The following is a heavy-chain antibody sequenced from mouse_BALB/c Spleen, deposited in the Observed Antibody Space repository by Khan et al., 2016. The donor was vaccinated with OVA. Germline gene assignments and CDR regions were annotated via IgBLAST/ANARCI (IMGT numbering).Heavy chain of an antibody. CDR3: ARRHTFGYAPSGFAS. D-gene: IGHD2-2*01. CDR2: IDPSDSET. CDR1: GYTFTSYW. V-gene: IGHV1-61*01. J-gene: IGHJ3*01. Sequence: QVQLQQPGAELVRPGASVKLSCKASGYTFTSYWMNWVKQRPGQGLEWIGMIDPSDSETHYNQIFKDKATLTVDKSSSQAYMQLSSLTSEDSADYFCARRHTFGYAPSGFASWGQGALVPVSA.